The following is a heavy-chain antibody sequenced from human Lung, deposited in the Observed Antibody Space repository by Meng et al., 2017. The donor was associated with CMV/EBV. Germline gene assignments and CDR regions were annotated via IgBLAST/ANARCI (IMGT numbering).Heavy chain of an antibody. V-gene: IGHV4-34*01. Sequence: SETLSLTCAVYGGSFSGYDWSWIRQSPGKGLEWIGEISHRGSTNYNPSLKSRLTISVDTSKNQFSLKLNSVTAADTAVYYCARGSTSVTMIVVVITAASLAYDSWGQGTLVTVSS. J-gene: IGHJ4*02. CDR2: ISHRGST. CDR3: ARGSTSVTMIVVVITAASLAYDS. D-gene: IGHD3-22*01. CDR1: GGSFSGYD.